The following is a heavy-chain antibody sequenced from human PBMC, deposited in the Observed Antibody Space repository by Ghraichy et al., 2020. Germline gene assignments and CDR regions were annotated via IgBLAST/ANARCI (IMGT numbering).Heavy chain of an antibody. J-gene: IGHJ3*02. CDR2: INSDGRST. V-gene: IGHV3-74*01. CDR1: GFTLGSYW. CDR3: VRDKVAKDAFDI. Sequence: GESLNISCTASGFTLGSYWMHWVHQAPGKGLVWVARINSDGRSTRSADSVKGRFTVSRDNAKNTLYLQMNSLRAEDTAVYYCVRDKVAKDAFDIWGQGTMVTVSS. D-gene: IGHD5-12*01.